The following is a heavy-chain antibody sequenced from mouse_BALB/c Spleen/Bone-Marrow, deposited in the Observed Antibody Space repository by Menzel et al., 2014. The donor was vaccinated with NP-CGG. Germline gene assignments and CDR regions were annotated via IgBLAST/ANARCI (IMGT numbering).Heavy chain of an antibody. CDR1: GYAFSSSW. CDR3: VRGGNYRFDY. D-gene: IGHD2-1*01. CDR2: IYPGDGDI. J-gene: IGHJ2*01. Sequence: VKLMESGPELVKPGASVKISCKASGYAFSSSWMNWVKQRPGQGLEWIGRIYPGDGDINYNGNFKGKATLTADKSSSTAYMQLSGPTSVDSAVYFCVRGGNYRFDYWGQGTTLTVSS. V-gene: IGHV1-82*01.